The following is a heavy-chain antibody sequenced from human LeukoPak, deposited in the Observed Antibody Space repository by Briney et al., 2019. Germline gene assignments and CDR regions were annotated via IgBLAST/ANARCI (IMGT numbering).Heavy chain of an antibody. CDR3: ARDLTGDPAAYFDF. Sequence: ASVKVSCKASGYTFTGYHIHWVRQAPGQGLEWMGWIIPDSGGTNFPQNFQGRVTMTRDTSTSTAYMEISWLRSDDTAVYYCARDLTGDPAAYFDFWGQGTLVTVSS. CDR1: GYTFTGYH. CDR2: IIPDSGGT. V-gene: IGHV1-2*02. J-gene: IGHJ4*02. D-gene: IGHD3-9*01.